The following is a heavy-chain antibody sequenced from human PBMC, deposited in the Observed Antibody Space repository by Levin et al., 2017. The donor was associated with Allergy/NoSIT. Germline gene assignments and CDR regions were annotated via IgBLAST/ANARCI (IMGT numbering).Heavy chain of an antibody. V-gene: IGHV3-23*01. CDR2: ISGRSDKI. Sequence: PGGSLRLSCAASGFTFSDYTMNWIRQTPGKGLAWLSSISGRSDKIYYADSVKGRFTISRDNSKNTLFLQMNSLTADATAVYYCARVTHPSCGWGPSDFWGQGTMVTVSS. CDR3: ARVTHPSCGWGPSDF. J-gene: IGHJ3*01. CDR1: GFTFSDYT. D-gene: IGHD5-12*01.